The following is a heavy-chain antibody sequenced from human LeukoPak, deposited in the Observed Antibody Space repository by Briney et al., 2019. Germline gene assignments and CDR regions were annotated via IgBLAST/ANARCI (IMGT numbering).Heavy chain of an antibody. CDR1: GFTVSATS. CDR2: INHSGST. D-gene: IGHD6-13*01. V-gene: IGHV4-34*01. Sequence: GSLTLSCEASGFTVSATSMTWVRQPPGKGLEWIGEINHSGSTNYNPSLKSRVTLSVDTSKNQFSLKLSSVTAADTAVYYCASGYSSSWYAELPDAFDIWGQGTMVTVSS. CDR3: ASGYSSSWYAELPDAFDI. J-gene: IGHJ3*02.